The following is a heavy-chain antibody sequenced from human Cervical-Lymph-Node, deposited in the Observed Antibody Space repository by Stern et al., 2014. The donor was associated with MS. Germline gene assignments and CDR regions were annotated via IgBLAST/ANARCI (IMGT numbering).Heavy chain of an antibody. V-gene: IGHV4-59*08. J-gene: IGHJ4*02. CDR2: IYYIGTP. CDR1: GGSISSYY. Sequence: QVQLVESGPGLVKPSETLSLTCTVSGGSISSYYWSWIRQPPGKGLEWIGYIYYIGTPNYNPSLKSRLTISVDTSKNQFSLKLSSVSVADTAVYYCARHGDSSFVYWGQGTLVTISS. D-gene: IGHD2-21*02. CDR3: ARHGDSSFVY.